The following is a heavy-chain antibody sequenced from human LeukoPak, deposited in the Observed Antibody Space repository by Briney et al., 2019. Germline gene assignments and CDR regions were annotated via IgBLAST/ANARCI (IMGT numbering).Heavy chain of an antibody. CDR2: ITPVLGPA. CDR3: ARDRSGSNWYSDY. D-gene: IGHD6-13*01. J-gene: IGHJ4*02. CDR1: GGTFNSYS. V-gene: IGHV1-69*08. Sequence: GASVKVSCKASGGTFNSYSISWVRQAPGQGLEWMGRITPVLGPADYAQKFQGRVTITADRSTTTAYLELSSLISDDTAVYFCARDRSGSNWYSDYWGQGTLVTVSS.